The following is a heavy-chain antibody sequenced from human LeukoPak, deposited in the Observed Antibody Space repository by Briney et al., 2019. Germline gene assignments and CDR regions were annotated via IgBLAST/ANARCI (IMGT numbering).Heavy chain of an antibody. CDR3: AREGYHDSSIPSCFDP. V-gene: IGHV3-74*01. CDR1: GFTFSSYW. CDR2: INSDGSST. J-gene: IGHJ5*02. D-gene: IGHD3-22*01. Sequence: GGSLRLSCAASGFTFSSYWMHWVRQAPGKGLVWVSRINSDGSSTSYADSVKGRFTISRDNAKNTLYLQMNSLGAEKTAVYYWAREGYHDSSIPSCFDPWGQGTLVTVSS.